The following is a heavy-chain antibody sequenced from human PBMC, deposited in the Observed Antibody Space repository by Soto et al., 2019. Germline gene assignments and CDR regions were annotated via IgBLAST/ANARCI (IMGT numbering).Heavy chain of an antibody. CDR2: TYYRSKWYN. J-gene: IGHJ6*03. Sequence: PSQTLSLTCAISGDSVSSNSAAWNWIRQSPSRGLEWLGRTYYRSKWYNDYAVSAKSRITINPDTSKNQFSLQLNSVTPEDTAVYYCARGIRYYGSKNYYMDVWGKGTTVTFSS. D-gene: IGHD3-10*01. V-gene: IGHV6-1*01. CDR3: ARGIRYYGSKNYYMDV. CDR1: GDSVSSNSAA.